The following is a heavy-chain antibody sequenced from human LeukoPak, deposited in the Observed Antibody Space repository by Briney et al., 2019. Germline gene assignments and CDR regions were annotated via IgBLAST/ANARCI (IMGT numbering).Heavy chain of an antibody. D-gene: IGHD4-17*01. CDR2: IRYDGSNK. CDR3: AKEPYGDYYFDY. Sequence: PGGSLRLSCAASGFTFSSYAMSWVRQAPGKGLEGVAFIRYDGSNKYYADSVKGRFTISRDNSKNTLYLQMNSLRAEDTAVYYCAKEPYGDYYFDYWGQGTLVTVSS. V-gene: IGHV3-30*02. CDR1: GFTFSSYA. J-gene: IGHJ4*02.